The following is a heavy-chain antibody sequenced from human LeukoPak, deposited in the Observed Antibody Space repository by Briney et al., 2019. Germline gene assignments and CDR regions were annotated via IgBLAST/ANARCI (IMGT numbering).Heavy chain of an antibody. D-gene: IGHD4-23*01. V-gene: IGHV4-30-4*01. CDR3: ARDLLNEGNHLDY. CDR2: TYYSGST. J-gene: IGHJ4*02. Sequence: SQTLSLTCTVSGGSISSGDYYWSWIRQPPGKGLEWIGYTYYSGSTYYNPSLKSRVTISVDTSKNQFSLKLSSVTAADTAVYYCARDLLNEGNHLDYWGQGTLVTVSS. CDR1: GGSISSGDYY.